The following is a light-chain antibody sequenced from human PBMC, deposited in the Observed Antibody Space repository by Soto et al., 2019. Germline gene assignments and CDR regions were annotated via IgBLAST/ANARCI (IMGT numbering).Light chain of an antibody. CDR2: GAS. CDR1: QSVSRNY. Sequence: EIGLTQSPGTLSLSPGGRATLSCRASQSVSRNYVAWYQQKPGQAPRLLIYGASSRASGIPDRFSVSGSGADFTLTITRLEPEDFALYYCQQYGSTPLTFGGGTKVDIK. CDR3: QQYGSTPLT. J-gene: IGKJ4*01. V-gene: IGKV3-20*01.